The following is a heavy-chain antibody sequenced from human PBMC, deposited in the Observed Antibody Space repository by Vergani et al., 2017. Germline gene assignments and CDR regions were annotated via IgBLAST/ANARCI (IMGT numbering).Heavy chain of an antibody. V-gene: IGHV3-23*04. Sequence: EVEVVESGGGLVQPGGSLRLSCAASGFRFSNYWMHWLRQAPGKGLEWVSAISGSGGSTYYADSVKGRFTISRDNSKNTLYLQMNSLRAEDTAVYYCAKDPAELRYFDPVDYWGQGTLVTVSS. CDR2: ISGSGGST. CDR1: GFRFSNYW. J-gene: IGHJ4*02. D-gene: IGHD3-9*01. CDR3: AKDPAELRYFDPVDY.